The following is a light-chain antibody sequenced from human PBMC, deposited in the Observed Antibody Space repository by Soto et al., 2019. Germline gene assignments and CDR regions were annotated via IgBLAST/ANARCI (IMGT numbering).Light chain of an antibody. Sequence: QSVLTQPPSVSGAPGQRVTISCTGGSSNIGAGYDVHWYQQLPGTVPKLLIYGNTNRPSGVPDRFSGSKSGTSASLAITGLQAEDEADYYCQSYDSSLSGSVVFGGGTKLTVL. CDR2: GNT. V-gene: IGLV1-40*01. J-gene: IGLJ2*01. CDR3: QSYDSSLSGSVV. CDR1: SSNIGAGYD.